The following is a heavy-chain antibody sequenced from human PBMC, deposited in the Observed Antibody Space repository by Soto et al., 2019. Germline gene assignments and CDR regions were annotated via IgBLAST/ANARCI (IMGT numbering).Heavy chain of an antibody. CDR3: ARILPVVPAAYDAFDI. CDR2: VSAYNGNA. CDR1: GYTFTSYG. D-gene: IGHD2-2*01. J-gene: IGHJ3*02. Sequence: QVQLVQSGAEVKKPGASVKVSCKASGYTFTSYGISWVRQAPGQGLEWMGWVSAYNGNANYAQKLQGRVTMTTDTSTSTAYMELRSLRSDDTAVYYCARILPVVPAAYDAFDIWGQGTMVTVSS. V-gene: IGHV1-18*01.